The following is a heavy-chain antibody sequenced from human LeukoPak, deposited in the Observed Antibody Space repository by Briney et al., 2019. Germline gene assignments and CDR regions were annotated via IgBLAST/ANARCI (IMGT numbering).Heavy chain of an antibody. Sequence: GASLRLSCAASGFTFDNSAMSWVRQAPGRGLEWVSAISGSGGSTYSADSVEGRFSISRDNSKNTLFLQMSSLRAEDTAVYYCAKGSGATRPYYFDYWGQGTLVTVSS. V-gene: IGHV3-23*01. D-gene: IGHD2-21*01. CDR3: AKGSGATRPYYFDY. J-gene: IGHJ4*02. CDR1: GFTFDNSA. CDR2: ISGSGGST.